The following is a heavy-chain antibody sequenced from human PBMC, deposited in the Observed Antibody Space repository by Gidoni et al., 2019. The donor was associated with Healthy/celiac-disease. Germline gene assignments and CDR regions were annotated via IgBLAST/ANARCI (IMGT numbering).Heavy chain of an antibody. V-gene: IGHV1-69*01. CDR2: IIPIFGTA. Sequence: QVQLVQSGAEVKKPGSSVKVSCKASGGTFSSYAISWVRQAPGQGLEWMGGIIPIFGTANYAQKFQGRVTITADESTSTAYMELSSLRSEDTAVYYCARLRAWTAGYGSGSYYNNRDYWGQGTLVTVSS. D-gene: IGHD3-10*01. J-gene: IGHJ4*02. CDR3: ARLRAWTAGYGSGSYYNNRDY. CDR1: GGTFSSYA.